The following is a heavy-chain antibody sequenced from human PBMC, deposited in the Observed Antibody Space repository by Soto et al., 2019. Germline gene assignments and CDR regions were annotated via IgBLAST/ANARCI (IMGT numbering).Heavy chain of an antibody. J-gene: IGHJ6*02. D-gene: IGHD2-2*01. Sequence: RLSCAASGFTFSSYSMNWVRQAPGKGLEWVSSISSSSSYIYYADSVKGRFTISRDNAKNSLYLQMNSLRAEDTAVYYCASSLVPAATIGIDGSMDVWGQGTTVTVSS. CDR2: ISSSSSYI. CDR1: GFTFSSYS. CDR3: ASSLVPAATIGIDGSMDV. V-gene: IGHV3-21*01.